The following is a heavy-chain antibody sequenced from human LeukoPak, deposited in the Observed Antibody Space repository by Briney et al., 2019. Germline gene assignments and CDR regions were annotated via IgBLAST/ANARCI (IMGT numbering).Heavy chain of an antibody. D-gene: IGHD6-13*01. CDR2: IASDGRDK. CDR1: GFTFTNHA. Sequence: GRSLTLSCAVSGFTFTNHAMHWVRQAPGEGLEWVAVIASDGRDKHYADSVKGRFTISRDNSKNTLFLQMNSLRAEDTAVYFCAKIGLGSSSWWYFDYWGQGALVTVSS. J-gene: IGHJ4*02. V-gene: IGHV3-30-3*02. CDR3: AKIGLGSSSWWYFDY.